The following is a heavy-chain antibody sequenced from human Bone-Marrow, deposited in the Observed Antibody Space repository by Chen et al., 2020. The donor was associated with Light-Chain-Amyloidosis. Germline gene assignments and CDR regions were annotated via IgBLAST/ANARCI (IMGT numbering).Heavy chain of an antibody. CDR1: GYSLSSGYY. D-gene: IGHD2-8*02. Sequence: QVQLQESGPGLVKPSETLSLTCAVSGYSLSSGYYWGWIRQPPGKGLEWIGSIYHSGSTYYNPSLKSRVTISVDTSKNQFSLKLSSVTAADTAVYYCARLVRSNYFDYWGQGTLVTVSS. CDR3: ARLVRSNYFDY. V-gene: IGHV4-38-2*01. CDR2: IYHSGST. J-gene: IGHJ4*02.